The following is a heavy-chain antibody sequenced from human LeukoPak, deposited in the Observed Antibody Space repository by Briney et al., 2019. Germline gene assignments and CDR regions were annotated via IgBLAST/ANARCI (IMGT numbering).Heavy chain of an antibody. CDR1: GYTFTNYD. D-gene: IGHD1-1*01. Sequence: ASVTVSFMPSGYTFTNYDINWVRQATGKGLEWLGWMSPKNGDTDYAQKFQGRVTMTRDTSTNTAYMELSGLTSEDTAVYYCARNPPRTGDFNSWGQGALVTVSS. CDR2: MSPKNGDT. CDR3: ARNPPRTGDFNS. V-gene: IGHV1-8*01. J-gene: IGHJ4*02.